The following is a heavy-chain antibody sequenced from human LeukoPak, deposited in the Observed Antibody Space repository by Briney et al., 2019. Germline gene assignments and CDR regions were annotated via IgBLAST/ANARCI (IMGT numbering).Heavy chain of an antibody. CDR1: GFTFGSFW. D-gene: IGHD4-23*01. CDR3: ARVYGGPFDL. V-gene: IGHV3-74*01. J-gene: IGHJ4*02. Sequence: GGSLRLSCAASGFTFGSFWMSWVRQAPGKGLMWVARINTDGSDAVYAGSVKGRFTISRDNTQNTLHLQMHSLRAEDTAMYYCARVYGGPFDLWGQGNLVTVSS. CDR2: INTDGSDA.